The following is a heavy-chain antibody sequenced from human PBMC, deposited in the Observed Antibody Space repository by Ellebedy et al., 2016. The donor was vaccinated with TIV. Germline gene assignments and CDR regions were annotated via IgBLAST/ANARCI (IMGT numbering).Heavy chain of an antibody. CDR1: GFTFSSYN. CDR2: ITSSSSHI. V-gene: IGHV3-21*01. CDR3: ARDPYSGAYYSYYYYYMDV. D-gene: IGHD1-26*01. Sequence: GESLKISCAASGFTFSSYNMNWVRQAPGKGLEWVSSITSSSSHIYYADSVRGRFTISRDNAENSLYLQMNSLRAEDTAVYYCARDPYSGAYYSYYYYYMDVWGKGTTVIVSS. J-gene: IGHJ6*03.